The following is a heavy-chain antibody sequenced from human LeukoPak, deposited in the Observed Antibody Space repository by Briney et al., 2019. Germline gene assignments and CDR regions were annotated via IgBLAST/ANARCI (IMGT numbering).Heavy chain of an antibody. J-gene: IGHJ4*02. V-gene: IGHV1-8*01. CDR3: ARELVVAAQGALGY. CDR2: MNPNSGNT. Sequence: ASVKISCKASGYTFTSYDINWVRQATGQGIEWMGWMNPNSGNTGYAQKFQGRVTMTRNTSISTAYMELSSLRSEDTAVYYCARELVVAAQGALGYWGQGTLVTVSS. CDR1: GYTFTSYD. D-gene: IGHD2-15*01.